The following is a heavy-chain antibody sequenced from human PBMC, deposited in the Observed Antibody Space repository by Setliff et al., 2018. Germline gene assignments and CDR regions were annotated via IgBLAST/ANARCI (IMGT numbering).Heavy chain of an antibody. Sequence: GASVKVSCKASGGTFSSYAISWVRQAPGQGLEWMGGIIPIFGTANYAQKFQGRVTITADESTSTAYMELSRLRSDDTAVYYCARVRSSSWSVVNWFDPWGQGTLVTVSS. CDR3: ARVRSSSWSVVNWFDP. V-gene: IGHV1-69*13. J-gene: IGHJ5*02. CDR2: IIPIFGTA. CDR1: GGTFSSYA. D-gene: IGHD6-13*01.